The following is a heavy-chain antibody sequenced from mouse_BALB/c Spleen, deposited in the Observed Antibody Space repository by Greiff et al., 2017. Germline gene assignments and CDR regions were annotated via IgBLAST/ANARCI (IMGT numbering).Heavy chain of an antibody. CDR3: ARHGEYGNYFDY. V-gene: IGHV2-6-2*01. CDR1: GFSLTSYG. Sequence: VQVVESGPDLVAPSQSLSITCTVSGFSLTSYGVHWVRQPPGKGLEWLVVIWSDGSTTYNSALKSRLSISKDNSKSQVFLKMNSLQTDDTAMYYCARHGEYGNYFDYWGQGTTLTVSS. J-gene: IGHJ2*01. D-gene: IGHD2-10*02. CDR2: IWSDGST.